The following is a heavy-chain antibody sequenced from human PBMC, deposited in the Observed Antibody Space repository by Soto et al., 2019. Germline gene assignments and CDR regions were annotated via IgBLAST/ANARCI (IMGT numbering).Heavy chain of an antibody. Sequence: EVQLVESGGGLVQPGGSLRLSCAASGFSFNTYEMNWVRQAPGKGLEWVSYISSSGSTIYYADSVKGRFTVSRDNGKNSLYLQMNSRRAEDTAVYYCAYGGRCNYWGQGTQVTVSS. J-gene: IGHJ4*02. D-gene: IGHD1-26*01. V-gene: IGHV3-48*03. CDR3: AYGGRCNY. CDR1: GFSFNTYE. CDR2: ISSSGSTI.